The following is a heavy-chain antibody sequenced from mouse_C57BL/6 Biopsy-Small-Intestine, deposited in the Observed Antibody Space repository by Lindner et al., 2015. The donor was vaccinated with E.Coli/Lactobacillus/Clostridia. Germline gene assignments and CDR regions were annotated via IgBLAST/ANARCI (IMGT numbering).Heavy chain of an antibody. V-gene: IGHV14-2*02. CDR3: ATRKVAVITKTFYFDY. D-gene: IGHD1-1*01. J-gene: IGHJ2*01. CDR2: FDPEDRET. CDR1: GSTLSELS. Sequence: SVKVSCKVSGSTLSELSMHWVRQAPGKGLEWMGGFDPEDRETIYAQKFQGRVTMTEDTSTHTAYMELSSLRSEDTAVYYCATRKVAVITKTFYFDYWGQGTLVTVSS.